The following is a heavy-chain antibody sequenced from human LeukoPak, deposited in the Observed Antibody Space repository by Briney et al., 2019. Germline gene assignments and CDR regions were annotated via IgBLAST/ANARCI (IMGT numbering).Heavy chain of an antibody. J-gene: IGHJ5*02. V-gene: IGHV3-11*06. CDR3: ARGIHKTHCSSASCCINWFDP. Sequence: PGGSLRLSCVASVFTFSDYFMSWMRQAPGKVPEWVPYISSSGSNTNYADSVKGRFAISRDNAKNTLSLQMNSLRAEDTAVYYCARGIHKTHCSSASCCINWFDPWGRGTLVTVSS. D-gene: IGHD2-2*01. CDR2: ISSSGSNT. CDR1: VFTFSDYF.